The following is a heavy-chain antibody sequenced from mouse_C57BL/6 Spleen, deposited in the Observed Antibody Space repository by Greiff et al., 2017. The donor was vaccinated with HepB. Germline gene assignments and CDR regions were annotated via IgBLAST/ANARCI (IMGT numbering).Heavy chain of an antibody. V-gene: IGHV1-52*01. J-gene: IGHJ1*03. CDR3: ARSAYGNYGYFDV. Sequence: QVQLQQPGAELVRPGSSVKLSCKASGYTFTSYWMHWVKQRPIQGLEWIGNIDPSDSETHYNQKFKDKATLTVDKSSSTAYMQLSSLTSEDSAVYYCARSAYGNYGYFDVWGTGTTVTVSS. CDR2: IDPSDSET. CDR1: GYTFTSYW. D-gene: IGHD2-1*01.